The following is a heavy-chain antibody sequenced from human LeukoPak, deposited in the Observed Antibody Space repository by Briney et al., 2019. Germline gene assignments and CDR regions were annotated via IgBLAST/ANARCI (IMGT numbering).Heavy chain of an antibody. J-gene: IGHJ4*02. CDR3: IRVSQLYYFDS. CDR1: GFTFSNHY. CDR2: IRMKANGSTT. D-gene: IGHD1-1*01. Sequence: GGSLRLSCAASGFTFSNHYMDWVRQAPGKGLEWVGRIRMKANGSTTEFAASVKGRFTISRDDSKNSLYLQMNSLKTEDTAVYYCIRVSQLYYFDSWGQGTLVTVSS. V-gene: IGHV3-72*01.